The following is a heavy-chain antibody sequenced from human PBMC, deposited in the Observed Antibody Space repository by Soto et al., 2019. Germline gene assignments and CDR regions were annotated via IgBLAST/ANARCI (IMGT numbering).Heavy chain of an antibody. D-gene: IGHD6-6*01. V-gene: IGHV4-59*01. Sequence: QVQLQESGPGLVKPSETLSLTCTVSGGSINSYYWGWIRQPPGKGLEWIGYIHYSGSTNYNPSLKSRDTISIDTPKNQFSLKVNSMTAADTAVYYCARGGLAARKGRWFDPWGQGTLVTVSS. CDR3: ARGGLAARKGRWFDP. CDR2: IHYSGST. CDR1: GGSINSYY. J-gene: IGHJ5*02.